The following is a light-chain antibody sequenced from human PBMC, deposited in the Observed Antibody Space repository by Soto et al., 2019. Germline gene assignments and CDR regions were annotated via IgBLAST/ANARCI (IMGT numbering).Light chain of an antibody. J-gene: IGKJ1*01. CDR3: QQYCSSQA. V-gene: IGKV3-20*01. CDR2: GAS. CDR1: QSVSSSY. Sequence: EIVLTQSPGTLSLSPGERATLSCRASQSVSSSYLAWYQQKPGQAPRLLIYGASSRATGIPDRFSGSGSGTDFTLTISRLEPEDFAVYYCQQYCSSQAFAQGTKVDIK.